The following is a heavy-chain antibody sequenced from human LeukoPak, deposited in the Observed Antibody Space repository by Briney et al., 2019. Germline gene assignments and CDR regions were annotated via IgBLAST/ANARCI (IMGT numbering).Heavy chain of an antibody. CDR2: INPNSGGT. CDR1: GYTFTGYY. V-gene: IGHV1-2*02. Sequence: ASVKVSCKASGYTFTGYYMHWVRQAPGQGLEWMGWINPNSGGTNYAQKFQGRVTMTRDTSISTAYMELSRLRSDDTAVYYCAVAYCGGDCYPSPDYWGQGTLVTVSS. J-gene: IGHJ4*02. D-gene: IGHD2-21*01. CDR3: AVAYCGGDCYPSPDY.